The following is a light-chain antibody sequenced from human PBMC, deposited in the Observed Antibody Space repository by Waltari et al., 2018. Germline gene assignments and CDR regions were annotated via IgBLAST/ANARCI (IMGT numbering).Light chain of an antibody. CDR3: QQFDNLVYT. CDR2: DAS. CDR1: HDINNY. J-gene: IGKJ2*01. Sequence: DIQMTQSPSSLSASVGDRVPITCQASHDINNYLNWYQKKPGKAPKLLIYDASNLETGVPSRFSGSGSGTDFSFTISSLQPEDIATYYCQQFDNLVYTFGQGTKLEIK. V-gene: IGKV1-33*01.